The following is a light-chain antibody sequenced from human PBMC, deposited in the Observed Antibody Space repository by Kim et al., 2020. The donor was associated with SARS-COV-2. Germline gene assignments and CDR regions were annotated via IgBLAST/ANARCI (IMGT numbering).Light chain of an antibody. Sequence: PEKSVAIHCPGTSRVVGGYNYVSWYQQTPGQAPKLMIYAVSKRPSGVPDRFSGSKSGNTASLTISGLQAEDEADYYCCSYASGYTVFGGGTKVTVL. V-gene: IGLV2-11*01. CDR2: AVS. J-gene: IGLJ3*02. CDR3: CSYASGYTV. CDR1: SRVVGGYNY.